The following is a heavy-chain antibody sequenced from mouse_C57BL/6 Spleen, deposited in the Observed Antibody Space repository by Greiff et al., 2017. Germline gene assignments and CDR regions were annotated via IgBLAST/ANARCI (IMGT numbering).Heavy chain of an antibody. Sequence: EVQLQQSGPELVKPGASVKISCKASGYTFTDYYMNWVKQSHGKSLEWIGDINPNNGGTSYNQKFKGKATLAVDKSSSTAYMELRSLTAEDSAVYYCARRGGNWDVDVWGTGTTVTVSS. CDR1: GYTFTDYY. CDR2: INPNNGGT. CDR3: ARRGGNWDVDV. J-gene: IGHJ1*03. V-gene: IGHV1-26*01.